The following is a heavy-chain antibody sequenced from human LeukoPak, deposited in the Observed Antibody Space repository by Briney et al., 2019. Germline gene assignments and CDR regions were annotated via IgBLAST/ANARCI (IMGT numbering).Heavy chain of an antibody. J-gene: IGHJ4*02. D-gene: IGHD2-2*01. Sequence: GGSLRLSCAASGFTVSSNYMSWVRQAPGKGLEWVSVIYSGGSTYYADSVKGRFTISSDNSKNTLYLQMNSLRAEDTAVYYCARVRVEYCSSTSCYWFDYWGQGTLVTVSS. CDR2: IYSGGST. V-gene: IGHV3-53*01. CDR1: GFTVSSNY. CDR3: ARVRVEYCSSTSCYWFDY.